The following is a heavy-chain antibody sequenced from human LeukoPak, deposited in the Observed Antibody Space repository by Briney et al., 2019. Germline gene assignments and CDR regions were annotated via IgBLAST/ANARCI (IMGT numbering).Heavy chain of an antibody. Sequence: PGGSLRLSCTASGFXFSTSEISWVRQAPGKGLEWVSYICSGGNKIFYADSVKGRFTISRDNAENSVYLQMNSLRAEDTAVYYCARGGWHYDFWSGSFDYWGQGILVTVSS. CDR1: GFXFSTSE. CDR3: ARGGWHYDFWSGSFDY. D-gene: IGHD3-3*01. V-gene: IGHV3-48*03. CDR2: ICSGGNKI. J-gene: IGHJ4*02.